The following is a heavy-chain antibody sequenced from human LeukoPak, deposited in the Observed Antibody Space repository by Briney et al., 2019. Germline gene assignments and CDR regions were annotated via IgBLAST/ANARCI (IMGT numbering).Heavy chain of an antibody. J-gene: IGHJ4*02. CDR1: GYTFTGYY. D-gene: IGHD1-7*01. CDR2: LNPDSAGT. Sequence: GASVKVSCKASGYTFTGYYMHWVRQAPGQGLEWMGWLNPDSAGTNYAQGFQGRVTMTRDPSISTAYMELSRLKSDDTAVYYCARSNWNYYLPGYYFDYWGQGTLVTVSS. V-gene: IGHV1-2*02. CDR3: ARSNWNYYLPGYYFDY.